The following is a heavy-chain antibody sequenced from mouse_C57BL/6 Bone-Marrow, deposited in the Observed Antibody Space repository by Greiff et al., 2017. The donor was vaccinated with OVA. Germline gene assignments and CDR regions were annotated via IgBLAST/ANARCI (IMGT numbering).Heavy chain of an antibody. CDR1: GFTFSDFY. CDR2: SRNKANDYTT. Sequence: EVQLVESGGGLVQSGRSLRLSCATSGFTFSDFYMEWVRQAPGKGLEWIAASRNKANDYTTEYSASVKGRFIVSRDTSQSILYLQMNALRAEDTAIYYCARDHYYYGSSWYFDVWGTGTTVTVSS. J-gene: IGHJ1*03. CDR3: ARDHYYYGSSWYFDV. D-gene: IGHD1-1*01. V-gene: IGHV7-1*01.